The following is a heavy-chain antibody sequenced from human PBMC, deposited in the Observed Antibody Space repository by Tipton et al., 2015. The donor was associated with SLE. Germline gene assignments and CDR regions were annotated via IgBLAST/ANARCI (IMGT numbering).Heavy chain of an antibody. CDR3: ARGRDYYDSSGYLYDFDY. V-gene: IGHV4-34*01. Sequence: TLSLTCTVSGGSIRSGDHYWSWIRQPPGKGLEWIGEINHSGSTNYNPSLKSRVTISVDTSKNQFSLKLSSVTAADTAVYYCARGRDYYDSSGYLYDFDYWGQGTLVTVSS. CDR1: GGSIRSGDHY. D-gene: IGHD3-22*01. CDR2: INHSGST. J-gene: IGHJ4*02.